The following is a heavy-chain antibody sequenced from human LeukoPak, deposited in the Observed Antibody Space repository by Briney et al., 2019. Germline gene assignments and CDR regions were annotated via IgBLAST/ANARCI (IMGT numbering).Heavy chain of an antibody. J-gene: IGHJ4*02. CDR3: AAWMGGSGLTARYFDY. D-gene: IGHD3-10*01. V-gene: IGHV5-51*01. CDR1: GYSFTSYW. Sequence: GESLKISCKGSGYSFTSYWIGWVRQMPGKGLEWMGIIYPGDSDTRYSPSFQGQVTISADKSISTAYLQWSSLKASDTAMYYCAAWMGGSGLTARYFDYWGQGTLVTVSS. CDR2: IYPGDSDT.